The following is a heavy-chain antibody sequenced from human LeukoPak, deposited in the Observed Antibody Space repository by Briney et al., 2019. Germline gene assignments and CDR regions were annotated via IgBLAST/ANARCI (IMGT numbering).Heavy chain of an antibody. CDR1: GGSFSGYY. J-gene: IGHJ5*02. CDR3: AREPSYCSSTSCLNWFDP. CDR2: INHSGST. Sequence: SETLSLTCAVYGGSFSGYYWSWIRQPPGKGLEWIGEINHSGSTNYNPSLKSRVTISVDTSKNQFSLKLSSVTAADTDVYYCAREPSYCSSTSCLNWFDPWGQGTLVTVSS. V-gene: IGHV4-34*01. D-gene: IGHD2-2*01.